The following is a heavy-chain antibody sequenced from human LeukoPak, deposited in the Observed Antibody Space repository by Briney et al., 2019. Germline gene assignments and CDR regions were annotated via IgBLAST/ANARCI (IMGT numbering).Heavy chain of an antibody. D-gene: IGHD3-10*01. CDR1: GGSISSSNW. CDR3: ARGLMTTGRSNFDY. V-gene: IGHV4-4*02. Sequence: PSGTLSLTCGVSGGSISSSNWWSWVRQPPGKGLEWIGEIFHSGNTNYNPPLKSRVTISVDKSKNQFSLRLSSVTAADTAVYYCARGLMTTGRSNFDYWGQGTLVTVSS. CDR2: IFHSGNT. J-gene: IGHJ4*02.